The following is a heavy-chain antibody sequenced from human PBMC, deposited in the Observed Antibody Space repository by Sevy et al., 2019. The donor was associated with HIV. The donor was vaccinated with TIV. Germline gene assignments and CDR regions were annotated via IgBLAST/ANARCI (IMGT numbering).Heavy chain of an antibody. Sequence: GGSLRLSCAASGFTFDDYAMHWVRQAPGKGLEWVSGISWNSGSIGYADSVKGRFTISRDNAKNSLYLQMNSVRAEDTALYYCAKDKGYCTNGVCYTSYYYYGMDVWGQGTTVTVSS. J-gene: IGHJ6*02. CDR1: GFTFDDYA. V-gene: IGHV3-9*01. D-gene: IGHD2-8*01. CDR3: AKDKGYCTNGVCYTSYYYYGMDV. CDR2: ISWNSGSI.